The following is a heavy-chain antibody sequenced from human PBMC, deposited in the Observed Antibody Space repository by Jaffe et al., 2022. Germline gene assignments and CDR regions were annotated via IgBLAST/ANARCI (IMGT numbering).Heavy chain of an antibody. V-gene: IGHV3-23*01. D-gene: IGHD5-12*01. CDR3: AKGGLIVGRITKALGY. J-gene: IGHJ4*02. Sequence: EVQLLESGGTLVQPGGSLRLSCAASGFTFTSYAMSWVRQAPGKGLEWVSSISPSGDTTNYPDSAKGRFTISRDNSKTTLYLQMNSLRAEDTALYFCAKGGLIVGRITKALGYWGQGTLVTVSS. CDR1: GFTFTSYA. CDR2: ISPSGDTT.